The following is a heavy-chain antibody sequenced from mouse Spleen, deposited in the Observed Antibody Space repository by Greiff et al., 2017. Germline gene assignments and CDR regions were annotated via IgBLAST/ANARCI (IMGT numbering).Heavy chain of an antibody. CDR2: IDPSDSYT. V-gene: IGHV1-59*01. J-gene: IGHJ2*01. Sequence: VQLQQPGAELVRPGTSVKLSCKASGYTFTSYWMHWVKQRPGQGLEWIGVIDPSDSYTNYNQKFKGKATLTVDTSSSTAYMQLSSLTSEDSAVYYCARRTGDYWGQGTTLTVSS. CDR1: GYTFTSYW. D-gene: IGHD3-3*01. CDR3: ARRTGDY.